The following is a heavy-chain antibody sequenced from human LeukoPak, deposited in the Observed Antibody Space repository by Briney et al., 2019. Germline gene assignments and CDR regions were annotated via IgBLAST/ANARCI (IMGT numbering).Heavy chain of an antibody. J-gene: IGHJ4*02. D-gene: IGHD1-26*01. CDR3: ARTPSGSCFD. V-gene: IGHV4-59*01. CDR2: IYYSGST. Sequence: PSETLSLTCTVSGGSISSYYWSWIRQPPGKGLEWIGYIYYSGSTNYNPSLKSRVTISVDTSKNQFSLKLSSVTAADTAVYYCARTPSGSCFDWGQGTLVTVFS. CDR1: GGSISSYY.